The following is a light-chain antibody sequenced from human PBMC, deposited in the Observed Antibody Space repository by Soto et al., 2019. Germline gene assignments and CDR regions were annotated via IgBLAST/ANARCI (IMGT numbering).Light chain of an antibody. CDR2: KAS. CDR3: QHYNSYPIT. Sequence: DIQMTQSPSTLSASVGDRVNITCRASQSISTWLAWYQQKPGKAPKLLIYKASTLQSGVPSRFSGSGSGTEFTLTISSLQPDDFATYYCQHYNSYPITFGQGTRLENK. V-gene: IGKV1-5*03. CDR1: QSISTW. J-gene: IGKJ5*01.